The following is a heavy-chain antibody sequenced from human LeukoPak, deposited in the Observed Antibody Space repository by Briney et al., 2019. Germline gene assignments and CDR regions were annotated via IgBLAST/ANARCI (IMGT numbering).Heavy chain of an antibody. Sequence: SLRLSCKASGGTFSSYAISWVRQAPGQGLEWMGVILPDVGTEYYAQSLKGRVTITADDSKNTAYLQLNSLRAEDTAVYYCARVATPRYCSTTSCYWKGRFDPWGQRTLVTVS. CDR2: ILPDVGTE. CDR3: ARVATPRYCSTTSCYWKGRFDP. CDR1: GGTFSSYA. J-gene: IGHJ5*02. V-gene: IGHV1-69*13. D-gene: IGHD2-2*01.